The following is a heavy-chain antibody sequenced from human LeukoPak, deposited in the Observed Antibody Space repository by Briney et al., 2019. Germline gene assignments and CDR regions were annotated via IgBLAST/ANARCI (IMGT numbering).Heavy chain of an antibody. CDR3: ARRSDWGSWYFDY. V-gene: IGHV1-69*05. J-gene: IGHJ4*02. CDR1: GGTFSSYA. Sequence: SVKVSCKASGGTFSSYAISWVRQAPGQGLEWMGGIIPIFGTANYAQKFQGRVTITRDTSASTAYMELSSLRSEDTAVYYCARRSDWGSWYFDYWGQGTLVTVSS. CDR2: IIPIFGTA. D-gene: IGHD7-27*01.